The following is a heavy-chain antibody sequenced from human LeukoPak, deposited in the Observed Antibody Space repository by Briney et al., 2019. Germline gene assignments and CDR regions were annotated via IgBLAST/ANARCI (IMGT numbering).Heavy chain of an antibody. J-gene: IGHJ6*02. Sequence: PGRSLRLSCAASGFTFDDYAMHWVRQAPGKGLEWVSGISWNSGSIGYADSVKGRFTISRDNAENSLYLQMNSLRAEDTALYYCAKDVRGSYSYYYYGMDVWGQGTTVTVSS. CDR1: GFTFDDYA. CDR3: AKDVRGSYSYYYYGMDV. D-gene: IGHD1-26*01. CDR2: ISWNSGSI. V-gene: IGHV3-9*01.